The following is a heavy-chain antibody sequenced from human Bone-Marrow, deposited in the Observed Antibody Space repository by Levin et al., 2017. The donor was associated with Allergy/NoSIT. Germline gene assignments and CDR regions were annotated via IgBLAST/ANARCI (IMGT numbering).Heavy chain of an antibody. CDR1: GFDFATTW. CDR2: IYPGDSDV. Sequence: GGSLRLSCEGLGFDFATTWIAWVRQMPGKGLEWMGIIYPGDSDVSYSPSFQGQVTISVDKSVNTAFLHWRSLKASDNGIFYCARLWNSFTSITRSFDVWGQGTKVSVSP. CDR3: ARLWNSFTSITRSFDV. J-gene: IGHJ3*01. V-gene: IGHV5-51*01. D-gene: IGHD5-12*01.